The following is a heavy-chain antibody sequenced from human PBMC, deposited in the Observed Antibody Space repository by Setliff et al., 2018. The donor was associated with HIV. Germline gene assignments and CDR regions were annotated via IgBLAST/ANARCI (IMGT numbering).Heavy chain of an antibody. J-gene: IGHJ4*02. D-gene: IGHD2-15*01. CDR3: AKDMGAATPPSY. CDR2: ISGHSVTT. Sequence: GGSLRLSCAASGFTFSSFAVSWVRQAPGKGPEWVSSISGHSVTTYYADSVKGRFTVSRDNSRSTPYLQMNNLRAEDTAVYHCAKDMGAATPPSYWGQGTLVTVSP. CDR1: GFTFSSFA. V-gene: IGHV3-23*01.